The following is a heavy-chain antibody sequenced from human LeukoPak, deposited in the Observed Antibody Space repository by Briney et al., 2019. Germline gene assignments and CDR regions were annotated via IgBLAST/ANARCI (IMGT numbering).Heavy chain of an antibody. Sequence: ASVKVSCKASGYTFTGYYMHWVRQAPGQGLEWMGWINPNRGGTNYAQKFQGRVTMTRDTSISTAYMELSRLRSDDTAVYYCARVVTQDIVVVPATIWGFDYWGQGTLVTVSS. CDR3: ARVVTQDIVVVPATIWGFDY. D-gene: IGHD2-2*01. CDR2: INPNRGGT. CDR1: GYTFTGYY. J-gene: IGHJ4*02. V-gene: IGHV1-2*02.